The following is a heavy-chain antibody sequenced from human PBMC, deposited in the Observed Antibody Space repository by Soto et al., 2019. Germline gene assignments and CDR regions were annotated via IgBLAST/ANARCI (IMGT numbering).Heavy chain of an antibody. CDR1: GFTFSSYG. Sequence: QVQLVESGGGVVQPGSSLRLSCAASGFTFSSYGMHWHRQAPGKGLERVAVISYDGSNRYYADSVTGRFTISRDNSETTLYLQMNSLRAEDTAVYYCAKDRRTINFFGMDVWGQGTTVSFAS. V-gene: IGHV3-30*18. CDR3: AKDRRTINFFGMDV. CDR2: ISYDGSNR. J-gene: IGHJ6*02.